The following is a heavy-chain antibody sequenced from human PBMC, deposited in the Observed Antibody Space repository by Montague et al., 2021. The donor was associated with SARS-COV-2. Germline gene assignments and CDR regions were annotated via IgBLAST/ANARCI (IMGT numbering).Heavy chain of an antibody. D-gene: IGHD2-21*01. CDR3: ARGINSGGYYYYHLDV. J-gene: IGHJ6*02. CDR2: MYNSENT. CDR1: GGSISAYN. Sequence: SETLSLTCTVAGGSISAYNWTWIRRPPGKGLQWIGSMYNSENTSYNPSLKSRVTISVDTSKKQFSLSLSSVTAADTAVYFCARGINSGGYYYYHLDVWGHGTTVTVSS. V-gene: IGHV4-59*13.